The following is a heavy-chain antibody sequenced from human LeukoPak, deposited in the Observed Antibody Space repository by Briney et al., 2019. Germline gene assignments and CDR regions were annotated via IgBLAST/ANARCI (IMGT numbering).Heavy chain of an antibody. CDR3: ARQGLAVAGDY. CDR2: IRSDSSDK. V-gene: IGHV3-21*01. D-gene: IGHD6-19*01. CDR1: GFTFSCYS. Sequence: GGSLRLSCAASGFTFSCYSMSWVRQAPGKGLEWVSSIRSDSSDKYYADSVEGRFTISRDSAKNSMYLQMNSLRAEDTAVYYCARQGLAVAGDYWGQGTLVTVSS. J-gene: IGHJ4*02.